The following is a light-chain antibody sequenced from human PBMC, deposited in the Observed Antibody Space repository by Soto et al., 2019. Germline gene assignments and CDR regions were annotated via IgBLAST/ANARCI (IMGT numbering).Light chain of an antibody. CDR3: QQYGSSVFT. J-gene: IGKJ2*01. Sequence: AIRMTQSPSSFSASTGDRVTITCRASQGISSYLAWYQQKPGKAPKLLIYAASTLQSGVPSRFSGSGSGTDFTLTISCLQSEDFATYYCQQYGSSVFTFGQGTKLEIK. CDR1: QGISSY. CDR2: AAS. V-gene: IGKV1-8*01.